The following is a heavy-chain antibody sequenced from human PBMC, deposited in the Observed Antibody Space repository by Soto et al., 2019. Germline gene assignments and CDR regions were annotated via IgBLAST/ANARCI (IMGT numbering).Heavy chain of an antibody. CDR2: IDWNDEK. CDR1: GFSRTTIGVG. D-gene: IGHD2-21*01. J-gene: IGHJ4*02. Sequence: QITLKESGPTRVKPTQTLKLTCTFSGFSRTTIGVGVRWIRHPPEKALEWLALIDWNDEKRYSQSLKDRLTLTKVTSSNQVVLTMTNMDPVYTATYFCAHRLRLLANFDYWGQGTLVTVSS. V-gene: IGHV2-5*01. CDR3: AHRLRLLANFDY.